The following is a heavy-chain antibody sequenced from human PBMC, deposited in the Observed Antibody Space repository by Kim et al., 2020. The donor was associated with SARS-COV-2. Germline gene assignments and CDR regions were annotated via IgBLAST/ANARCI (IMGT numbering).Heavy chain of an antibody. J-gene: IGHJ1*01. CDR3: RGGGWGGIWGR. CDR2: IDGSDGTT. CDR1: GFTFTGHA. V-gene: IGHV3-23*01. Sequence: GGSLRLSCTTSGFTFTGHAMSWVRQAPGKGLEWVSGIDGSDGTTYYGDAERGRFTTSGDDSNNSLYLQMSALTGDDTVDYCGRGGGWGGIWGRWGQGTV. D-gene: IGHD3-10*01.